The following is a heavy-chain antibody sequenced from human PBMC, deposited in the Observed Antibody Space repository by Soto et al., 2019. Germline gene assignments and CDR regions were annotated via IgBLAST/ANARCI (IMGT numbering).Heavy chain of an antibody. J-gene: IGHJ6*02. CDR1: GFTFSGYE. Sequence: PGVSLRLSCAASGFTFSGYEMNWVRQAPGKGLEWISYISGSGTTIYYADSVKGGFTISRDNAKKSLYLQMNSLRAEDTAVYYCAREVTVFGVIIPTPMDVWGQGTTVTVSS. D-gene: IGHD3-3*01. V-gene: IGHV3-48*03. CDR2: ISGSGTTI. CDR3: AREVTVFGVIIPTPMDV.